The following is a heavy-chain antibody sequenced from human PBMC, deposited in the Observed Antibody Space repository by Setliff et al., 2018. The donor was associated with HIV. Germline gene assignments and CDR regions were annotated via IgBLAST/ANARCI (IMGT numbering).Heavy chain of an antibody. CDR2: SSSSGGMK. J-gene: IGHJ4*02. CDR1: GFTFSDYY. CDR3: ARDYLLEGLGYFDS. D-gene: IGHD2-15*01. V-gene: IGHV3-11*04. Sequence: GGSLRLSCVASGFTFSDYYMTWVRQAPGKGLEWISYSSSSGGMKYYADSVKGRFTISRDNAKNSLYLQMNSLRAEETAVYYCARDYLLEGLGYFDSWGQGTLVTVSS.